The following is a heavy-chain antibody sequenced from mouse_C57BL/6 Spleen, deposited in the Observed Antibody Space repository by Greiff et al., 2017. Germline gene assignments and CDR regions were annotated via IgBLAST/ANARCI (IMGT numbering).Heavy chain of an antibody. CDR2: IYPGAGDT. V-gene: IGHV1-80*01. Sequence: QVQLQQSGAELVKPGASVKISCKASGYAFSSYWMNWVKQRPGQGLEWIGQIYPGAGDTNYNGTFKGKATLTADKSSSTAYMQLSSLTSEDSAVYFCARGDYHAMDYWGQGTSVTVSS. CDR1: GYAFSSYW. CDR3: ARGDYHAMDY. J-gene: IGHJ4*01.